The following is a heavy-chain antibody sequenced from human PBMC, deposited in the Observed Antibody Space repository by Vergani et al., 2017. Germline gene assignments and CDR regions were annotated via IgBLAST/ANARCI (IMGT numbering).Heavy chain of an antibody. J-gene: IGHJ4*02. CDR3: ARTPRAVADPYFDY. CDR2: IKQDGSEK. CDR1: GFTFSSYW. V-gene: IGHV3-7*01. Sequence: EVQLVESGGGLVQPGGSLRLSCAASGFTFSSYWMSWVRQAPGKGLEWVANIKQDGSEKYYVDSVKGRFTISRDNAKNSLYLQMNSLRAEDTAVYYCARTPRAVADPYFDYWGQGTLVTVSS. D-gene: IGHD6-19*01.